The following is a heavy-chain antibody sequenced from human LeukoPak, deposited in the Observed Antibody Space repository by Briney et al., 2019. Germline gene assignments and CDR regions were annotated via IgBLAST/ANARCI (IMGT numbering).Heavy chain of an antibody. CDR2: ISSSGSTI. J-gene: IGHJ4*02. D-gene: IGHD3-22*01. CDR3: ARAPSYYYDSSGYPSGLHFDY. CDR1: RFTFSDYY. V-gene: IGHV3-11*01. Sequence: PGGSLRLSCAASRFTFSDYYMTWIRQAPGKGLEWVSYISSSGSTIYYADSVKGRFTISRDNAKNSLYLQMNSLRAEDTAVYYCARAPSYYYDSSGYPSGLHFDYWGQGTLVTVSS.